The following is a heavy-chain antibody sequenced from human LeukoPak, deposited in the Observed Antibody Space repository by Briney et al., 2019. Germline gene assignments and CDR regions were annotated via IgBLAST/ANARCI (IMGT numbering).Heavy chain of an antibody. V-gene: IGHV4-39*07. CDR2: MFYNGAT. CDR1: GGSISSSDYY. Sequence: PSETLSLTCSVSGGSISSSDYYWGWIRQPPGKGLEWIGTMFYNGATKSNPSLSSRVTMSIDTSKNQFSLKLRSATAADTAVYYCAREARFALPVVGSGDYWGQGTLVTVSS. CDR3: AREARFALPVVGSGDY. J-gene: IGHJ4*02. D-gene: IGHD6-19*01.